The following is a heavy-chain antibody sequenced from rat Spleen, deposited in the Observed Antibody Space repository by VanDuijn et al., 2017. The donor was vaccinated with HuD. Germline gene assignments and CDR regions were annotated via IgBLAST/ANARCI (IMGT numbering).Heavy chain of an antibody. CDR3: ATAEELIFDN. CDR2: ISPRGTAT. CDR1: GFTFSNSG. D-gene: IGHD3-5*01. J-gene: IGHJ2*01. Sequence: EVHLVESGGGLVQPGRSLKLACAASGFTFSNSGMHWIRQAPTKGLEWVASISPRGTATHYRDSVKGRFSVSRDNAKNTVFLQMDSLKSEDTATYHCATAEELIFDNWGQGVMVTVSS. V-gene: IGHV5-19*01.